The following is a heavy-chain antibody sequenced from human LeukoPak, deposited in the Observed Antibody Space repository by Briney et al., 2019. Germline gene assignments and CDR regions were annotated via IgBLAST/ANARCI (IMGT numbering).Heavy chain of an antibody. Sequence: GGSLRLSCAASGFTFDDYAMHWVRQAPGKGLEWVSGISWNSGSIGYADSVKGRFTISRDNAKNSLYLQMNSLRAEDTALYYCAKDKPIIVLPTAVDAFDIWGQGTVVTVSS. CDR2: ISWNSGSI. J-gene: IGHJ3*02. V-gene: IGHV3-9*01. D-gene: IGHD2-2*01. CDR3: AKDKPIIVLPTAVDAFDI. CDR1: GFTFDDYA.